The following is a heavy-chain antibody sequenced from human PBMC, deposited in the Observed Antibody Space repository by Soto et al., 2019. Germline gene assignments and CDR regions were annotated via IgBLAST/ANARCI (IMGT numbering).Heavy chain of an antibody. CDR2: ISWNSGSI. CDR3: AKDSIVQYSSSWYHAFDI. D-gene: IGHD6-13*01. J-gene: IGHJ3*02. Sequence: EVQLVESGGGLVQPGRSLRLSCAASGFTFDDYAMHWVRQAPGKGLEWVSGISWNSGSIGYADSVKGRFTISRDNAKNSLYLQMNSLRAEDTALYYCAKDSIVQYSSSWYHAFDIWDQGTMVTVSS. V-gene: IGHV3-9*01. CDR1: GFTFDDYA.